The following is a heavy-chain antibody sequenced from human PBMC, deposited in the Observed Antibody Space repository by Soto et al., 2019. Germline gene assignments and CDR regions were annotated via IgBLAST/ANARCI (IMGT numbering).Heavy chain of an antibody. CDR1: GGSISSSSYY. V-gene: IGHV4-39*01. J-gene: IGHJ6*01. D-gene: IGHD4-17*01. CDR3: ARLSSDYGDYVYGMDV. CDR2: SYYSGST. Sequence: QLQLQESGPGLVKPSETLSLTCTVSGGSISSSSYYWGWIRQPPGKGLEWIGSSYYSGSTYYNPSLKSRVTISVDTSKNQFSLKLSSVTAADTAVYYCARLSSDYGDYVYGMDVWGQGTTVTVSA.